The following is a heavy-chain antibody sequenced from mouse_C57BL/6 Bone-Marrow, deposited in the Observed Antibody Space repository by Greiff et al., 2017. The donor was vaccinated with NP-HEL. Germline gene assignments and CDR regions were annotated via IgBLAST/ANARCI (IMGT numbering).Heavy chain of an antibody. CDR3: ARRLGFYYYAMDY. CDR1: GYTFTSYW. CDR2: IYPGSGST. D-gene: IGHD4-1*01. V-gene: IGHV1-55*01. Sequence: QVQLQQSGAELVKPGASVKMSCKASGYTFTSYWITWVKQRPGQGLEWIGDIYPGSGSTNYNEKFKSKATLTVDTSSSTAYMQLSSLTSEDSAVYYCARRLGFYYYAMDYWGQGTSVTVSS. J-gene: IGHJ4*01.